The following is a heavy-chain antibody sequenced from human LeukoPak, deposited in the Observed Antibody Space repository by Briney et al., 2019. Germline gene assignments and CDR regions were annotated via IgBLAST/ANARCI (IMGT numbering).Heavy chain of an antibody. D-gene: IGHD5-12*01. CDR2: IKQDGSEK. CDR1: GFTFSSYW. J-gene: IGHJ4*02. CDR3: ARDRDSIVAYGGLDY. Sequence: PGGSLRLSCAASGFTFSSYWMSWVRQAPGKGLEWVANIKQDGSEKYYVDSVKGRFTISRDNAKSSLYLQMNSLRAEDTAVYYCARDRDSIVAYGGLDYWGQGTLVTVSS. V-gene: IGHV3-7*01.